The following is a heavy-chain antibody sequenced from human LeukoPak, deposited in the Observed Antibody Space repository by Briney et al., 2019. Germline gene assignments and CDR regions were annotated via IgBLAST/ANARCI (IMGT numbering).Heavy chain of an antibody. CDR1: GGTFSSYA. J-gene: IGHJ3*02. V-gene: IGHV1-69*05. CDR3: ARDIVVVTAISAFDI. CDR2: IIPIFGTA. Sequence: SVKVSCKASGGTFSSYAISWVRQAPGQGLEWMGRIIPIFGTANYAQKFQGRVTITTDESTSTAYMELSSLRSEDTAVYYCARDIVVVTAISAFDIWGQGTMVTVPS. D-gene: IGHD2-21*02.